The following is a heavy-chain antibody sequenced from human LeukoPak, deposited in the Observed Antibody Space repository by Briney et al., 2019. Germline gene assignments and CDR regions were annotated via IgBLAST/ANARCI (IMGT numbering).Heavy chain of an antibody. CDR2: IYYSGST. CDR1: GGSISSYY. CDR3: ARTTEAHSWRTRYYDYYMDV. V-gene: IGHV4-4*07. Sequence: SETLSPTCTVSGGSISSYYWSWIRQPAAKGLEWIGRIYYSGSTNYNPSLKSRVTISVDTSKNQFSLKLSSVTAADTAVYYCARTTEAHSWRTRYYDYYMDVWGKGTTVTVSS. J-gene: IGHJ6*03. D-gene: IGHD6-13*01.